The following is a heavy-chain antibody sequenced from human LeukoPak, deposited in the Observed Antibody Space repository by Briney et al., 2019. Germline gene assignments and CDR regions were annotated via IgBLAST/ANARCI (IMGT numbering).Heavy chain of an antibody. Sequence: SETLSLTCTVSGGSISSYYWSWIRQPPGKGLEWIGYIYYSGSTNYNPSLKSRVTIPVDTSKNQFSLKLSSVTAADTAVYYCARDLPRLYGMDVRGQGTTVTVSS. V-gene: IGHV4-59*01. J-gene: IGHJ6*02. D-gene: IGHD6-25*01. CDR1: GGSISSYY. CDR3: ARDLPRLYGMDV. CDR2: IYYSGST.